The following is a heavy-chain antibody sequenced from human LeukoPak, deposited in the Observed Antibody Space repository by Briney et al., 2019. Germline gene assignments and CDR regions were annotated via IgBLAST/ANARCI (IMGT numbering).Heavy chain of an antibody. J-gene: IGHJ4*02. CDR2: IHSGGDT. D-gene: IGHD5-24*01. Sequence: PGGSLRLSCAASGLSLSGYSMTWVRQAPGKGLEWVSVIHSGGDTYYADSVKGRFTISRDNSKNTLYLQMNSLRAEDTAVYYCARGKRGDGYNYPSFDYWGQGTLVTVSS. V-gene: IGHV3-53*01. CDR1: GLSLSGYS. CDR3: ARGKRGDGYNYPSFDY.